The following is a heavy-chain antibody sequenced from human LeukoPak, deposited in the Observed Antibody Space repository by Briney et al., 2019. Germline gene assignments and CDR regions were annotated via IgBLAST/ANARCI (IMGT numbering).Heavy chain of an antibody. CDR2: IWSDGTNT. Sequence: PGGSLRLPCAASGFIFSHYGKHWVRQAPGKGLEWVAVIWSDGTNTFYAGSVKGRFTISRDNAQNTVFLQMSSLRVEDTAMYYCARDGQRGFDYSNSLRYWGHGTLVTVSS. D-gene: IGHD4-11*01. CDR1: GFIFSHYG. CDR3: ARDGQRGFDYSNSLRY. J-gene: IGHJ4*01. V-gene: IGHV3-33*08.